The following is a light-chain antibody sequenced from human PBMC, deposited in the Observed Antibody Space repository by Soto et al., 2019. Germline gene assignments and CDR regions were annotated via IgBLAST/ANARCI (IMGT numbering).Light chain of an antibody. CDR3: GADHGSGSSFVYV. Sequence: QSALTQPPSASASLGASVTLTCTLSSXYSDYKVDWYQQRPGKGPRFVMRGGTGGIVGSKGDGIPDRFSVLGSGLNRYLTIKNIQEEDESDYHCGADHGSGSSFVYVFGTGTKVTVL. CDR2: GGTGGIVG. J-gene: IGLJ1*01. V-gene: IGLV9-49*01. CDR1: SXYSDYK.